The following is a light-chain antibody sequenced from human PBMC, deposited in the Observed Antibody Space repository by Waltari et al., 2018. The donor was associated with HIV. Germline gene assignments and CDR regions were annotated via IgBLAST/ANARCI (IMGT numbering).Light chain of an antibody. CDR2: EVS. J-gene: IGLJ2*01. V-gene: IGLV2-23*02. CDR1: SLDFGRYNL. Sequence: QSALTQPASVSGSPGQSTTISCTGTSLDFGRYNLVPWYQQHPGKAPKLMIYEVSKRPSGVSNRFSGSKSGNTASLTISGLQAEDEADYYCCSYAGTSTVVFGGGTKLTVL. CDR3: CSYAGTSTVV.